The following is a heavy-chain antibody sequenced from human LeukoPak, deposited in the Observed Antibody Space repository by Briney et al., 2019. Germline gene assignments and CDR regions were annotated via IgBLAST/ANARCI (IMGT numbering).Heavy chain of an antibody. CDR2: ISTTSSHI. J-gene: IGHJ3*01. CDR1: GFTFRTYS. V-gene: IGHV3-21*01. CDR3: ARGTTTVQRRDTFDV. D-gene: IGHD4-11*01. Sequence: GGSLRVSCAASGFTFRTYSMDWVRQAPGKGLEWVASISTTSSHIYYAESLKGRFTISRDNAKNSLYLQMNSLRAEYTAVYYCARGTTTVQRRDTFDVWGQGTMVTVSS.